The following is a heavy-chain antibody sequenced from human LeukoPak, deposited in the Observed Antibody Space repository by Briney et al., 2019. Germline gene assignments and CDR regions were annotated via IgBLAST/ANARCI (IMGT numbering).Heavy chain of an antibody. V-gene: IGHV4-59*12. J-gene: IGHJ4*02. CDR3: AREGYCTNGVCSGELDY. CDR1: GGSISSYY. CDR2: IYYSGSA. D-gene: IGHD2-8*01. Sequence: SETLSLTCTVSGGSISSYYWSWIRQPPGQGLEWIGYIYYSGSANYNPFLKSRVTMSVDTSKNQFSLKLSSVTAADTAVYYCAREGYCTNGVCSGELDYWGQGTLVTVSS.